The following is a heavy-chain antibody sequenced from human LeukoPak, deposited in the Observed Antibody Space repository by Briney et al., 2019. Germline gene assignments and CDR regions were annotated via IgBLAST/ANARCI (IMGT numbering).Heavy chain of an antibody. Sequence: GGSLRLSCAASGFTFSTYWMHWVRQAPGKGRVWVSRVNGDGSSTNYADSVKGRFTISRDNAKNTLYLQMNSLRAEDTAVYYCARDGIAAVDFDYWGQGILVTVSS. CDR1: GFTFSTYW. CDR3: ARDGIAAVDFDY. J-gene: IGHJ4*02. V-gene: IGHV3-74*01. CDR2: VNGDGSST. D-gene: IGHD6-13*01.